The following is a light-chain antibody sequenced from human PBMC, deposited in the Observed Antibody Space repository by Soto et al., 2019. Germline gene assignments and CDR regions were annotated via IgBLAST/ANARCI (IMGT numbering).Light chain of an antibody. V-gene: IGLV2-14*01. J-gene: IGLJ2*01. CDR1: SSDVGGYNY. Sequence: QSALTQPDSVSGSPGQSITISCSGTSSDVGGYNYVSWYQQHPGKAPKLMMYEVSNRPSGVSDRFSGSKSGNTASLTISGLHAEDEADYCCSSYTSSTTLIFGGGTKLTVL. CDR3: SSYTSSTTLI. CDR2: EVS.